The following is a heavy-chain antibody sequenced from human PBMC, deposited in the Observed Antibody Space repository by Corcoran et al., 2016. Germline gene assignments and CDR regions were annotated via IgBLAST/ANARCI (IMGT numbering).Heavy chain of an antibody. CDR3: ARDGLVSGTMYDFDD. Sequence: QLQLVESGEGVVQPGRSLRLSCAASGITFRSYGFHWVRQAPGKGLEWVAVIWSDGSRKYYADSVKGRFTISRDDSKNQVYLEMNSLRVEDTAVYYCARDGLVSGTMYDFDDWGQGSLVTVSS. CDR1: GITFRSYG. D-gene: IGHD3-10*02. J-gene: IGHJ4*02. V-gene: IGHV3-33*01. CDR2: IWSDGSRK.